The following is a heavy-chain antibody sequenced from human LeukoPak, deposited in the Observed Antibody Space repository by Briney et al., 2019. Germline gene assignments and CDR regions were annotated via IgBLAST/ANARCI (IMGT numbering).Heavy chain of an antibody. CDR3: ARGDSRGYYYTSGFDP. CDR1: GFTFSSYW. Sequence: GGYLRLSCEASGFTFSSYWMHWVRQVPGKGLMWVSRINSDESSTVYADSVKGRFTISRDNAKNTLHLQMNSLRAEDTAVYYCARGDSRGYYYTSGFDPWGQGTLVTVSS. V-gene: IGHV3-74*01. D-gene: IGHD3-22*01. J-gene: IGHJ5*02. CDR2: INSDESST.